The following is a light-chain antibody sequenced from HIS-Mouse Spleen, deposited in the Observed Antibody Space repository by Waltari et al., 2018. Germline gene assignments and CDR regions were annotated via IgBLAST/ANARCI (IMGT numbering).Light chain of an antibody. J-gene: IGLJ2*01. CDR2: DDS. V-gene: IGLV3-21*03. Sequence: SYVLTQPPSVSVAPGKTDRITCGGNNIGSKSVHWYQQKPGQAPVLVVYDDSARPSGIPERFSGSNSGNTATLTISRVEAGDEADYYCQVWDSSSDHVVFGGGTKLTVL. CDR3: QVWDSSSDHVV. CDR1: NIGSKS.